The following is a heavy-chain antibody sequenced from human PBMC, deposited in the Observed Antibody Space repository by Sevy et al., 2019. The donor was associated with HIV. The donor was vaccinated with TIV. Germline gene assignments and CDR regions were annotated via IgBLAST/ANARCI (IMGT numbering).Heavy chain of an antibody. D-gene: IGHD4-17*01. CDR1: GFTFSTYT. V-gene: IGHV3-21*01. J-gene: IGHJ4*02. Sequence: GGCLRLSCAASGFTFSTYTMNWVRQAPGKGLEWVSSISSSSESIYYADSVKGRFTISRDNAKNSLYLQINSLRAEDPAVYYCARDRGPGYGDYYFDYWGQGTLVTVSS. CDR3: ARDRGPGYGDYYFDY. CDR2: ISSSSESI.